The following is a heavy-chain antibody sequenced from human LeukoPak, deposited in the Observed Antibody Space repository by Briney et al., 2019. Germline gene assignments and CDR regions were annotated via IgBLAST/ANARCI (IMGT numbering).Heavy chain of an antibody. Sequence: TGGSLRLSCAASGFNFSSFGMHWVRQAPGEGLEWVAYIGYTGTNTYYADSVKGRFTISRDNSKNTLYLQMNSLRAEDTAVYYCAKDHCSSTSCFYYDYYMDVWGKGTTVTVSS. CDR1: GFNFSSFG. V-gene: IGHV3-30*02. CDR3: AKDHCSSTSCFYYDYYMDV. D-gene: IGHD2-2*01. J-gene: IGHJ6*03. CDR2: IGYTGTNT.